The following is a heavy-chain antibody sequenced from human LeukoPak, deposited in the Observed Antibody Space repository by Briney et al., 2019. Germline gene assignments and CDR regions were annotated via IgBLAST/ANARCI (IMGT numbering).Heavy chain of an antibody. Sequence: SETLSLTCAVYGGSFSGYYWSWIRQPPGKGLEWIGEINHSGSTNYNPSLKSRVTISVDTSKNQFSLKLSSVTAADTAVYYCARGGGSYDFDYWGLGTLVTVSS. V-gene: IGHV4-34*01. CDR1: GGSFSGYY. J-gene: IGHJ4*02. D-gene: IGHD1-26*01. CDR2: INHSGST. CDR3: ARGGGSYDFDY.